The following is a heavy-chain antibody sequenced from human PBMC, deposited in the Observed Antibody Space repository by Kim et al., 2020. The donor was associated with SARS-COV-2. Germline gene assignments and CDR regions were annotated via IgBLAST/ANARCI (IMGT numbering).Heavy chain of an antibody. J-gene: IGHJ6*02. Sequence: SQTLSLTCAISGDSVSSNSAIWNWIRQSPSRGLEWLGGTYYRSKWFNDYAVSVKSRIIINPDTSKNQFSLHLNSVTPEDTAVYYCVKGSSSFYYGMDVWGQGTTVTVSS. CDR2: TYYRSKWFN. V-gene: IGHV6-1*01. D-gene: IGHD2-2*01. CDR1: GDSVSSNSAI. CDR3: VKGSSSFYYGMDV.